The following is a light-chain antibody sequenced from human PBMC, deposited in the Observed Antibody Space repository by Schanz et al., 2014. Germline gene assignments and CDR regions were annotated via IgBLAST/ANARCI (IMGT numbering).Light chain of an antibody. CDR1: QSVSSN. Sequence: EIVMTQSPATLSVSPGERATLSCRASQSVSSNLAWYQQKPGQAPRLLIYGASTRATGIPARFSGSGSGTEFTLTISSLQSEDFAVYYCQQRSDWPPIFTFGPGTTVHLK. J-gene: IGKJ3*01. CDR3: QQRSDWPPIFT. CDR2: GAS. V-gene: IGKV3-15*01.